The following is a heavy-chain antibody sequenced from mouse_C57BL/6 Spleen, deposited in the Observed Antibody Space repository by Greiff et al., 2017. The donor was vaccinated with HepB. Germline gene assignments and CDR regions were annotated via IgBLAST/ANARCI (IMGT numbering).Heavy chain of an antibody. CDR2: IYPGDGDT. CDR1: GYAFSSYW. J-gene: IGHJ1*03. V-gene: IGHV1-80*01. D-gene: IGHD1-1*01. CDR3: ARITTVVAWYFDV. Sequence: QVQLQQSGAELVKPGASVKISCKASGYAFSSYWMNWVKQRPGKGLEWIGQIYPGDGDTNYNGKFKGKATLTEDKSSSTAYMQRSSLTSEDSAVYFCARITTVVAWYFDVWGTGTTVTVSS.